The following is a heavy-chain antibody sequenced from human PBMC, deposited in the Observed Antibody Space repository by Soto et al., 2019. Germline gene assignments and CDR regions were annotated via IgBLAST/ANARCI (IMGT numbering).Heavy chain of an antibody. CDR3: ARVRYFDWLGDP. J-gene: IGHJ5*02. V-gene: IGHV4-31*03. CDR1: GGSISSGGYY. CDR2: IYYSGST. Sequence: QVQLQESGPGLVKPSQTLSLTCTVSGGSISSGGYYWSWIRQHPGKGLEWIGYIYYSGSTYYNPSLKRRVTISVDTSKNQFALKLSSVTAADTAVYYCARVRYFDWLGDPWGQGTLVTVSS. D-gene: IGHD3-9*01.